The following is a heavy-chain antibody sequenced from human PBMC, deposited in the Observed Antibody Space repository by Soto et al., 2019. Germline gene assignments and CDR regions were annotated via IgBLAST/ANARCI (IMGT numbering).Heavy chain of an antibody. CDR3: ARDPRLAGWYDY. D-gene: IGHD6-19*01. J-gene: IGHJ4*02. V-gene: IGHV1-69*13. CDR1: GGTFSSYA. CDR2: ITPIFGTA. Sequence: SVKVSCKASGGTFSSYAISWVRQAPGQGLEWMGGITPIFGTANYAQKFQGRVTITADESTSTAYMELSSLRSEDTAVYYCARDPRLAGWYDYWGQGTLVTVSS.